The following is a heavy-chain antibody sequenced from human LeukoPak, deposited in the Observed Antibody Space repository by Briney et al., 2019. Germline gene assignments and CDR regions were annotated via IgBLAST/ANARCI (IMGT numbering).Heavy chain of an antibody. Sequence: GGSLRLSCAASGFTFDDYAMHWVRQAPGKGLEWVSGISWNSGSIGYADSVKGRFTISRDNAKNSLYLQMNSLRAEDTALYYCVRDTGLGDYTPYDYWGQGTLVTVSS. D-gene: IGHD4-17*01. CDR3: VRDTGLGDYTPYDY. J-gene: IGHJ4*02. CDR2: ISWNSGSI. V-gene: IGHV3-9*01. CDR1: GFTFDDYA.